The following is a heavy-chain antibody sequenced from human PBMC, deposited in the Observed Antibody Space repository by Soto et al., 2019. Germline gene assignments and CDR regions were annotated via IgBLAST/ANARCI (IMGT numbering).Heavy chain of an antibody. J-gene: IGHJ4*02. CDR1: GFTFSSYV. CDR2: IWYDGNNK. CDR3: ARGLHSLFDY. Sequence: GGSLRLSCAASGFTFSSYVMHWVRQAPGKGLEWVAVIWYDGNNKYYADSVKGRFTISRDNSNNTLYVQMTSLRAEDTAVYYCARGLHSLFDYWGQGILVTVSS. V-gene: IGHV3-33*01. D-gene: IGHD2-21*01.